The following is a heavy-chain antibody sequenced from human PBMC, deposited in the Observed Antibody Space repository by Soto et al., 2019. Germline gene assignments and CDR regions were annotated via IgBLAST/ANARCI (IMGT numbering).Heavy chain of an antibody. CDR1: GFTFSSYG. V-gene: IGHV3-30*18. D-gene: IGHD5-18*01. J-gene: IGHJ4*02. Sequence: GGSLRLSCAASGFTFSSYGMHWVRQAPGKGLEWVAVISYDGSNKYYADSVKGRFTISRDNSKNTLYLQMNSLRAEDTAVYYCAKDSTAMVSFPDYWGQGTLVTVSS. CDR2: ISYDGSNK. CDR3: AKDSTAMVSFPDY.